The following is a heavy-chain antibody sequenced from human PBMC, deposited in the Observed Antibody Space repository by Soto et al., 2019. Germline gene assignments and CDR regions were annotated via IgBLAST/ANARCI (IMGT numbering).Heavy chain of an antibody. Sequence: QVQLVESGGGVVQPGRSLRLSCAASRFTFSNYGMHWVRQTPGKGLEWVAVISYDGSNKYYADSVKGRFTISRDNSKNTLYLQMNSLGAEDTAVYYCVKGGYHYFCYWGQGSLVTVSS. CDR2: ISYDGSNK. CDR3: VKGGYHYFCY. D-gene: IGHD5-12*01. J-gene: IGHJ4*02. CDR1: RFTFSNYG. V-gene: IGHV3-30*18.